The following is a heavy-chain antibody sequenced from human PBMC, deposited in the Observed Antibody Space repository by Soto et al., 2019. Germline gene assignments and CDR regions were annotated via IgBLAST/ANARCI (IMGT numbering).Heavy chain of an antibody. V-gene: IGHV1-8*01. D-gene: IGHD2-21*02. CDR2: MNPNSGNT. J-gene: IGHJ3*02. CDR1: GYTFTSYD. CDR3: ARLVTVSADDAFDI. Sequence: ASVKVSCKASGYTFTSYDINWVRQATGQGLEWMGWMNPNSGNTGYAQKFQGRVTMTRSTSISTAYMELSSLRSEDTAVYYCARLVTVSADDAFDIWGQGTMVTVSS.